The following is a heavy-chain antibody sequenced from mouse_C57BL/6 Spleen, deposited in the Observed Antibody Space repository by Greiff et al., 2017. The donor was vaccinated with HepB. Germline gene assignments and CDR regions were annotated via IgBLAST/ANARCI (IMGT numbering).Heavy chain of an antibody. J-gene: IGHJ3*01. CDR3: ARTYGSRPWFAY. CDR2: IDPSDSYT. Sequence: QVQLQQSGAELVKPGASVKLSCKASGYTFTSYWMQWVKQRPGQGLEWIGEIDPSDSYTNYNQKFKGKATLTVDTSSSTAYMQLSSLTSEDSAVYYCARTYGSRPWFAYWGQGTLVTVSA. CDR1: GYTFTSYW. D-gene: IGHD1-1*01. V-gene: IGHV1-50*01.